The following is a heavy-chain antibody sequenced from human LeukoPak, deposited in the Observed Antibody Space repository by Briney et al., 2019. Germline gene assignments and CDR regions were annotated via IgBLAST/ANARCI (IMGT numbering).Heavy chain of an antibody. D-gene: IGHD3-16*01. CDR1: GFTFSSYS. J-gene: IGHJ3*02. V-gene: IGHV3-48*01. Sequence: GGSLRLSCAASGFTFSSYSMNWVRQAPGKGLEWVSYISSSSSTIYYADSVKGRFTISRDNAKNSLYLQMNSLRAEDTAVYYCARSLGDQHDAFDIWGQGTMVTVSS. CDR2: ISSSSSTI. CDR3: ARSLGDQHDAFDI.